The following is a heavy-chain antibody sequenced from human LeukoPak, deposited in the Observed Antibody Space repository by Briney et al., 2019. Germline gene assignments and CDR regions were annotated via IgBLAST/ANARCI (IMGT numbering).Heavy chain of an antibody. CDR3: AKLFVYGSGSYQADY. CDR1: GFTVSSNY. Sequence: PGGSLRLSCAASGFTVSSNYMSWVRQAPGKGLEWVSVIYSGGSTYYADSVKGRFTISRDNSKNTLYLQMNSLRAEDTAVYYCAKLFVYGSGSYQADYWGQGTLVTVSS. J-gene: IGHJ4*02. D-gene: IGHD3-10*01. V-gene: IGHV3-66*04. CDR2: IYSGGST.